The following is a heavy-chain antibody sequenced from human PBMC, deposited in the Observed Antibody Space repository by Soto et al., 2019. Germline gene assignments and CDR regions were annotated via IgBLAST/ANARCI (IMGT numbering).Heavy chain of an antibody. Sequence: VSEGTSINRNCCRIIQQPPGKGLEWIGEIYHSGSTNYNPSLKSRVTISVDTSKNQFSLKLNSMTAADTAVFYCGRHHYGTGSTGFDYSGQGPL. D-gene: IGHD1-1*01. V-gene: IGHV4-4*02. CDR2: IYHSGST. J-gene: IGHJ4*03. CDR3: GRHHYGTGSTGFDY. CDR1: EGTSINRNC.